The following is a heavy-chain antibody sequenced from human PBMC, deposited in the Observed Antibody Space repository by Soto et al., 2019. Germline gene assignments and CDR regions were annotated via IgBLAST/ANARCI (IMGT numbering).Heavy chain of an antibody. D-gene: IGHD3-16*01. Sequence: QVQLVQSGAEVKKPGASVKVSCKASGYTFTSYDINWVRQATGQGLEWMGWMNPNSGNTGYAQKFQGRVSMTRNTSISTAYMELSSLRSEDTAVYYVARGHTFPNWFDPWGQGTLVTVSS. J-gene: IGHJ5*02. V-gene: IGHV1-8*01. CDR3: ARGHTFPNWFDP. CDR2: MNPNSGNT. CDR1: GYTFTSYD.